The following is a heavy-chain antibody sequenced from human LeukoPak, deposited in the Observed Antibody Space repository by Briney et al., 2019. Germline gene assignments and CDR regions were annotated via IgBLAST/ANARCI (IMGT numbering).Heavy chain of an antibody. CDR3: ARPQLVAGTPGAFDI. D-gene: IGHD6-19*01. J-gene: IGHJ3*02. Sequence: GRSLSLSCVASGFTFSVYWLGWVRQAPGKWREWVANMNRDGTERNYVDSMKSRITISRNNAKNSLYLQMNSLRAENTAVYYCARPQLVAGTPGAFDIWGQGTMVTVSS. V-gene: IGHV3-7*01. CDR2: MNRDGTER. CDR1: GFTFSVYW.